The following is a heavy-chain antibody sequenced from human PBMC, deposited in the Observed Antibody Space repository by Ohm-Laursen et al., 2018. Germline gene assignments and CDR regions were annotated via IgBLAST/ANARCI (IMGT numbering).Heavy chain of an antibody. CDR1: GFTFSDYY. CDR3: ARDYGDYGASDY. J-gene: IGHJ4*02. D-gene: IGHD4-17*01. Sequence: GSLRLSCAASGFTFSDYYMSWIRQAPGKGLEWVSVIYSGGSTYYADSVKGRFTISRDNSKNTLYLQMNSLGAEDTAVYYCARDYGDYGASDYWGQGTLVTVSS. CDR2: IYSGGST. V-gene: IGHV3-66*01.